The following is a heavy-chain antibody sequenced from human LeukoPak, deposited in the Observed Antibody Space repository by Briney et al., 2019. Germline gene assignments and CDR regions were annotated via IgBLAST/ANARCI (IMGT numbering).Heavy chain of an antibody. D-gene: IGHD3-10*01. CDR3: ARDRAYTMVRGDAFDI. CDR2: IYYDGST. CDR1: GGSISSSFY. V-gene: IGHV4-39*07. Sequence: NPSETLSLTCTVSGGSISSSFYWGWIRQPPGKGLEWIGSIYYDGSTYYNPSLKSRVTMSVDTSKNQFSLKLSSVTAADTAVYYCARDRAYTMVRGDAFDIWGQGTMVTVSS. J-gene: IGHJ3*02.